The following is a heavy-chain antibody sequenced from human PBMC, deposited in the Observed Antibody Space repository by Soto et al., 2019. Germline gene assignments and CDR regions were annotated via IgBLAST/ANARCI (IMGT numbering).Heavy chain of an antibody. Sequence: QVQLKESGPGLVTPWGTLSLTCAVSGDSVSNGNWWCWVRQPPGRGLEWVGEIHQSGDTNYNPSLKSRVTVSADRSNNQSSLRLNSVTAADTAMYDCATRTSVFGIVTFYWGQGILVTVSS. J-gene: IGHJ4*02. CDR1: GDSVSNGNW. V-gene: IGHV4-4*02. CDR3: ATRTSVFGIVTFY. CDR2: IHQSGDT. D-gene: IGHD3-16*01.